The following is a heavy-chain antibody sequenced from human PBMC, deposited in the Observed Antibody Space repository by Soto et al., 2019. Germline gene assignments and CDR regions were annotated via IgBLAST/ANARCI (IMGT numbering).Heavy chain of an antibody. V-gene: IGHV3-23*01. CDR1: GFTFSSYA. Sequence: PGGSLRLSCAASGFTFSSYAMSWVRQAPGKGLEWVSAISGSGGSTYYADSVKGRFTISRDNSKNTLYLQMNSLRAEDTAVYYCAARYSYGQVTTDYGMDVWGQGTTVTVSS. CDR3: AARYSYGQVTTDYGMDV. CDR2: ISGSGGST. J-gene: IGHJ6*02. D-gene: IGHD5-18*01.